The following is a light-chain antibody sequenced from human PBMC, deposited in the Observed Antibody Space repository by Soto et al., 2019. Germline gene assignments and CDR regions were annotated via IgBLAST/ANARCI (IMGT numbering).Light chain of an antibody. V-gene: IGKV1-5*03. CDR1: QSISSG. CDR3: RQGRT. CDR2: KAS. Sequence: DIQMTQSPSPLSASVGDRVTITCRASQSISSGVAWYQQKPGKAPKLLIYKASSLESGVPSRFSGSGSETEFTLTISSLQPDDFASYYCRQGRTCGQGSKVEIK. J-gene: IGKJ1*01.